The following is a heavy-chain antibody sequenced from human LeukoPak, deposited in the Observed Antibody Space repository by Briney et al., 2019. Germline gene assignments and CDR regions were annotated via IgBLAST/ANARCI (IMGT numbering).Heavy chain of an antibody. D-gene: IGHD4-11*01. J-gene: IGHJ5*02. CDR3: ARHDDYSNYNWFDP. Sequence: PSGTLSLTCTVSGGSISSYYWSWIRQPPGKGLEWIGYIYYSRSTNYNPSLKSRVTISVDTSKNQFSLKLSSVTAADTAVYYCARHDDYSNYNWFDPWGQGTLVTVSS. V-gene: IGHV4-59*08. CDR1: GGSISSYY. CDR2: IYYSRST.